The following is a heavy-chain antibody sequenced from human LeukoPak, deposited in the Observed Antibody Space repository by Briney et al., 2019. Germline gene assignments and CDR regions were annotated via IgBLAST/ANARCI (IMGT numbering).Heavy chain of an antibody. V-gene: IGHV3-21*01. J-gene: IGHJ3*02. D-gene: IGHD3-9*01. CDR2: ITSSSSYI. CDR3: ARDILTGFGYDAFDI. Sequence: PGGSLRLSCAGSGFTFSSYSMNWVRQAPGKGLEWVSSITSSSSYIYYADSVKGRFTISRDNAKNSLYLQMKRLRAEDTAVYYCARDILTGFGYDAFDIWGQGTMVTVSS. CDR1: GFTFSSYS.